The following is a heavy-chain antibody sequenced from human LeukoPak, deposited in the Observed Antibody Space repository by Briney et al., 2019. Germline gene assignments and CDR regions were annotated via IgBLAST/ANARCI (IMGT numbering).Heavy chain of an antibody. J-gene: IGHJ4*02. CDR1: GYTFTTHW. D-gene: IGHD1/OR15-1a*01. CDR2: IFPGDSDT. CDR3: ATSESQTRFDF. Sequence: GESLKISCKGSGYTFTTHWIAWVRQMPGKGLDWMGIIFPGDSDTTYSPSFEGQVTISADKSINTAYLQWSSLKASDTAMYYCATSESQTRFDFWGQGTLVTVSS. V-gene: IGHV5-51*01.